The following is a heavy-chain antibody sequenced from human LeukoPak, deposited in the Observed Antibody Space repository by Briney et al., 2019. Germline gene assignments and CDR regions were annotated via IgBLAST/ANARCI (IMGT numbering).Heavy chain of an antibody. CDR2: IYSGGST. CDR3: ARDGSGWSRDY. Sequence: PGGSLRLSCAASGFTVSSNYMSWVRQAPGKGLEWVSIIYSGGSTFYADSVKGRFTISRDNAKNSVFLQMDSLGDEDTGVYYCARDGSGWSRDYWGHGTLVTVSS. D-gene: IGHD6-19*01. J-gene: IGHJ4*01. V-gene: IGHV3-53*01. CDR1: GFTVSSNY.